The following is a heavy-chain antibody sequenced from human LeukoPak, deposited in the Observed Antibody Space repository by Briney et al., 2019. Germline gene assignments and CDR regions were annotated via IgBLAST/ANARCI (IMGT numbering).Heavy chain of an antibody. Sequence: GGSLRLSCAASGFTFSSYGMHWVRQAPGKGLEWVAVIWYDGSNKYYADSVKGRFTISRDNSKNTLYLQMNSLRAEDTAVYYCARDGVSDSSGYYVDYWGQGTLVTVSS. CDR2: IWYDGSNK. D-gene: IGHD3-22*01. CDR1: GFTFSSYG. V-gene: IGHV3-33*01. J-gene: IGHJ4*02. CDR3: ARDGVSDSSGYYVDY.